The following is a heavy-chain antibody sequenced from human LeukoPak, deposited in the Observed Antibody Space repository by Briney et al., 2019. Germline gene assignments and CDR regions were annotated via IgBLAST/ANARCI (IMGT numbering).Heavy chain of an antibody. Sequence: GGSLRLSCAASGYTFSTYWMNWVRRAPGKGLEWVANINQDGSEKYYVDSVRGRFTISRDNAKNSLYLQTNSLRAEDTAVYYCARLVAPFYYYIDVWGKGTTVTVSS. D-gene: IGHD2-15*01. V-gene: IGHV3-7*01. CDR1: GYTFSTYW. CDR3: ARLVAPFYYYIDV. J-gene: IGHJ6*03. CDR2: INQDGSEK.